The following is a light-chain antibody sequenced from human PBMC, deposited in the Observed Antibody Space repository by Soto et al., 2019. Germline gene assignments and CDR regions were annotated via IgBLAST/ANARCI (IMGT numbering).Light chain of an antibody. CDR1: QSVLYSSNNKNY. J-gene: IGKJ2*01. V-gene: IGKV4-1*01. CDR2: WAS. Sequence: DIVMTQSPDSLAVSLGERATINCKSSQSVLYSSNNKNYLAWYQQKPGQPPKLLIYWASTRESGVPDRFSGSGSGTDFTLPISSLQAEDVAVYYCQHYYSTPPTFGQGTKLEIK. CDR3: QHYYSTPPT.